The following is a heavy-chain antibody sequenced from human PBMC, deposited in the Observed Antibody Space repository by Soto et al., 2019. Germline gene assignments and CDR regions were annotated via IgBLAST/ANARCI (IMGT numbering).Heavy chain of an antibody. Sequence: PGGSLRLSCVVSVFDFSTHAMSWVRQAPGKGLEWVTTIIGSGGYSWYADSVKGRFTISRDNSKNTLYLQMNSLRAEDTASYYCAKNLAATLFYWFDPWGHGALVTVSS. CDR2: IIGSGGYS. J-gene: IGHJ5*02. D-gene: IGHD2-15*01. V-gene: IGHV3-23*01. CDR1: VFDFSTHA. CDR3: AKNLAATLFYWFDP.